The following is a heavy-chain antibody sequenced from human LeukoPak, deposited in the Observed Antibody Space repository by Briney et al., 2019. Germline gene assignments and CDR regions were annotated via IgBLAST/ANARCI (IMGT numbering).Heavy chain of an antibody. D-gene: IGHD3-10*01. J-gene: IGHJ4*02. CDR3: VRDRELTY. CDR1: GGSISSYY. Sequence: SETLSLTCTVSGGSISSYYWSWIRQPPGKGLEWIGYIYNSGSSTIYNPSLKSRVTISVDTSKNQFSLRLSSVTAADTAVYFCVRDRELTYWGQGTLVTVSS. CDR2: IYNSGSST. V-gene: IGHV4-59*01.